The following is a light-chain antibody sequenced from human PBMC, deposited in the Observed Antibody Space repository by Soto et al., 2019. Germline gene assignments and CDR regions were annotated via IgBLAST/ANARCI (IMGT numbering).Light chain of an antibody. J-gene: IGKJ1*01. Sequence: EIVLTQSPGTLSVSPGERATLSCRASQSVSSKLAWYQQKPGQAPRLLFYGASTGATGIPARFSGSGYETEFTLSIRSLQAEDFAVYYCQQYNNWPGTFGQGTKVEIK. CDR3: QQYNNWPGT. CDR1: QSVSSK. CDR2: GAS. V-gene: IGKV3-15*01.